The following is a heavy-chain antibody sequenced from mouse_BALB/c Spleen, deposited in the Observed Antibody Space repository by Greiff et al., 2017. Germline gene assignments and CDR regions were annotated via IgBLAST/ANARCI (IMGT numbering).Heavy chain of an antibody. Sequence: EVMLVESGAELVRSGASVKLSCTASGFNIKDYYMHWVKQRPEQGLEWIGWIDPENGDTEYAPKFQGKATMTADTSSNTAYLQLSSLTSEDTAVYYCNAEGLRRGFDYWGQGTTLTVSS. J-gene: IGHJ2*01. D-gene: IGHD2-2*01. CDR1: GFNIKDYY. CDR3: NAEGLRRGFDY. CDR2: IDPENGDT. V-gene: IGHV14-4*02.